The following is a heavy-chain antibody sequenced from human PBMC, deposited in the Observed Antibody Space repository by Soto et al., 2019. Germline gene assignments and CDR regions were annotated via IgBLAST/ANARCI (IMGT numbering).Heavy chain of an antibody. CDR3: AKVPGTAEILAPYYYYGMDV. Sequence: QVQLVESGGGVVQPGRSLRLSCAASGFTFSSYGMHWVRQAPGKGLEWVAVISYDGSNKYYADSVKGRFTISRDNSKNTLYLQMNSLRAEDTAVYYCAKVPGTAEILAPYYYYGMDVWGQGTTVTVSS. V-gene: IGHV3-30*18. CDR2: ISYDGSNK. CDR1: GFTFSSYG. D-gene: IGHD6-13*01. J-gene: IGHJ6*02.